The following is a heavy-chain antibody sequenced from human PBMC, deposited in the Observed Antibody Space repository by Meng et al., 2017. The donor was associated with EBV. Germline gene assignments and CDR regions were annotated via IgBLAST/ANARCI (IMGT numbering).Heavy chain of an antibody. CDR2: IYWDDDK. J-gene: IGHJ5*02. V-gene: IGHV2-5*02. CDR3: AHRRDEYSSSWYGWFDP. D-gene: IGHD6-13*01. CDR1: GFSLSTSGVG. Sequence: IPLKESGPTLVNPTQTLTLTCTFSGFSLSTSGVGVGWIRQPPGKALEWLALIYWDDDKRYSPSLKSRLTITKDTSKNQVVLTMTNMDPVDTATYYCAHRRDEYSSSWYGWFDPWGQGTLVTVSS.